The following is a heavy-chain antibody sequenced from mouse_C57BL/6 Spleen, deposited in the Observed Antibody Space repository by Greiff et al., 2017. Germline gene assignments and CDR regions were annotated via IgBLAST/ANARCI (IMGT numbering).Heavy chain of an antibody. CDR2: IYPGDGDT. CDR3: ARFWVEAGLDY. J-gene: IGHJ2*01. CDR1: GYAFSSSW. D-gene: IGHD4-1*01. Sequence: VNLVESGPELVKPGASVKISCKASGYAFSSSWMNWVKQRPGKGLEWIGRIYPGDGDTNFNGKFKGKATLTADKSSSTAYMQLSSLTSEDSAVYFCARFWVEAGLDYGGQGTTLTVSS. V-gene: IGHV1-82*01.